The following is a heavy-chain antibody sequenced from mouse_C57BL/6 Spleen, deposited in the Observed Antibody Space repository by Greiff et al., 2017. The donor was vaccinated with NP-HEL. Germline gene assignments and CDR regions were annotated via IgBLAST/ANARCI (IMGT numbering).Heavy chain of an antibody. V-gene: IGHV1-64*01. D-gene: IGHD1-1*01. J-gene: IGHJ1*03. CDR1: GYTFTSYW. Sequence: VQLQQPGAELVKPGASVKLSCKASGYTFTSYWMHWVKQRPGQGLEWIGMIHPNSGSTNYNEKFKSKATLTVDKSSSTAYMQLSSLTSEDSAVYYCARERFTTDWYFDVWGTGTTVTVSS. CDR3: ARERFTTDWYFDV. CDR2: IHPNSGST.